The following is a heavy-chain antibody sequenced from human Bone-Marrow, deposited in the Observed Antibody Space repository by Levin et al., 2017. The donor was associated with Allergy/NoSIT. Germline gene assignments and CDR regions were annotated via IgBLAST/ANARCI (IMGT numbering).Heavy chain of an antibody. CDR1: GGTFSSYA. CDR3: ARVTSGIAWSWFDP. J-gene: IGHJ5*02. Sequence: SVKVSCKASGGTFSSYAISWVRQAPGQGLEWMGGIIPIFGTANYAQKFQGRVTITADESTSTAYMELSSLRSEDTAVYYCARVTSGIAWSWFDPWGQGTLVTVSS. CDR2: IIPIFGTA. D-gene: IGHD6-19*01. V-gene: IGHV1-69*13.